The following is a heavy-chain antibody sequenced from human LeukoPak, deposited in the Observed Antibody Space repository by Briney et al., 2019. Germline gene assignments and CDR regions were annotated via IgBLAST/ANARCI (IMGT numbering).Heavy chain of an antibody. Sequence: AGSLRLSCAASGFTFSRYWMHWVRQAPGKGLVWVSRIKSDGSTNYADSVKGRFTISRDNAKNTVSLQMNSLRAENTGVYYCSRGGRWVPEVPITYFFDSWGHGSPVTVAS. J-gene: IGHJ4*01. CDR2: IKSDGST. CDR1: GFTFSRYW. V-gene: IGHV3-74*01. CDR3: SRGGRWVPEVPITYFFDS. D-gene: IGHD4-23*01.